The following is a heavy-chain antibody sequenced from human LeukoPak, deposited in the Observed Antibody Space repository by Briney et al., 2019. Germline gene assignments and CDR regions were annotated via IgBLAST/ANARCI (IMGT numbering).Heavy chain of an antibody. CDR1: GGPIYSYY. J-gene: IGHJ6*03. CDR3: ARMRPYDSTGYSPGHYMDV. CDR2: FYVGVGP. V-gene: IGHV4-4*07. Sequence: SETLSLTCSVSGGPIYSYYWSWIRQTAGKGLEWIGCFYVGVGPNYNPSLKSRVTMSVDTSKNQFVLKLSAVTAADTAVYYCARMRPYDSTGYSPGHYMDVWGKGTTVTVFS. D-gene: IGHD3-22*01.